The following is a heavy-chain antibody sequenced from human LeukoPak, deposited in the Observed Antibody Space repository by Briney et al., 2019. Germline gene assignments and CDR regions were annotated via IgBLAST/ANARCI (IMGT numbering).Heavy chain of an antibody. CDR2: FHNSGTS. D-gene: IGHD3-16*01. CDR3: TRGAGWLIDY. Sequence: KPSETLSLTCTVSGGSISSGGYYWSWIRQPPGKGLEWIGYFHNSGTSTYNPSLKSRVTISADTSKNQFSLKLNSLTTADTAVYYCTRGAGWLIDYWGQGILVTVSS. V-gene: IGHV4-61*08. J-gene: IGHJ4*02. CDR1: GGSISSGGYY.